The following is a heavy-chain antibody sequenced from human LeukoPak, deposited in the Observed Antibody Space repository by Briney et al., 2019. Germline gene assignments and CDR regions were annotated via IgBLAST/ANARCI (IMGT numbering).Heavy chain of an antibody. D-gene: IGHD2-2*01. CDR2: ISSSSSYI. V-gene: IGHV3-21*01. CDR1: GFTFSSYS. Sequence: GGSLRLSCAASGFTFSSYSMNWVRPAPGKGLEWVSSISSSSSYIYYADSVKGRFTISRDNAKNSLYLQMNSLRAEDTAVYYCARDTSIVVVPAATFDWFDPWGQGTLVTASS. J-gene: IGHJ5*02. CDR3: ARDTSIVVVPAATFDWFDP.